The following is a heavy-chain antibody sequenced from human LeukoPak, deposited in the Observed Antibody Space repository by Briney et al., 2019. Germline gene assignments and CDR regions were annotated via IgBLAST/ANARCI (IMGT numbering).Heavy chain of an antibody. CDR2: INHSGST. V-gene: IGHV4-34*01. CDR3: ARKDTAMVKNY. Sequence: PSETLSLTCAVYGGSFSGYYWSWIRQPPGKGLEWIGEINHSGSTNYNPSLKSRVTISVDTSKNQFSPKLSSVTAADTAVYYCARKDTAMVKNYWGQGTLVTVSS. CDR1: GGSFSGYY. D-gene: IGHD5-18*01. J-gene: IGHJ4*02.